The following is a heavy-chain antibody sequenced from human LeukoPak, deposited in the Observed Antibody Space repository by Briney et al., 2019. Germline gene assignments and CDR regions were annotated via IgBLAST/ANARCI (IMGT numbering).Heavy chain of an antibody. CDR2: IKQDGSEK. CDR3: ARDKGLQGSWYFDL. J-gene: IGHJ2*01. V-gene: IGHV3-7*01. D-gene: IGHD4-11*01. CDR1: GFTFSSYW. Sequence: GGSLRLSCAASGFTFSSYWMSWVRQAPGKGLEWVANIKQDGSEKYYVDSVKGRFTISRDNAKNSLYLQMNSLRAEDTAVYYCARDKGLQGSWYFDLWGRGTLVTVSS.